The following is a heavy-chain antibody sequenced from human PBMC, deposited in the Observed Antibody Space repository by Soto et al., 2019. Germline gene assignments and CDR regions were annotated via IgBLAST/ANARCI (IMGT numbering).Heavy chain of an antibody. CDR2: IYPGDSDT. V-gene: IGHV5-51*01. J-gene: IGHJ4*02. CDR1: GYSFTIYW. CDR3: ARRYCSSTSCYFDY. D-gene: IGHD2-2*01. Sequence: PGESLKISCNGSGYSFTIYWIGWVRQMPGKGLEWMGIIYPGDSDTRYSPSFQGQVTISADKSISTAYLQWSSLKASDTAMYYCARRYCSSTSCYFDYWGQGTLVTVSS.